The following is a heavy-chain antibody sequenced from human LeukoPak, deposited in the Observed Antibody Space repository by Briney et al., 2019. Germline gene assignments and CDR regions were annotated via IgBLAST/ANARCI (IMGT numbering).Heavy chain of an antibody. CDR2: INPSGGTT. V-gene: IGHV1-46*01. Sequence: ASVTVSCTASGYSFIIYYIHWVRQAPGQGLEWMGIINPSGGTTTYAQKFQGRVTMTRDTSTSTVSMELSSLRSEDTAVYYCARERVITMVRGPFDYGGQGPLVTVSS. CDR1: GYSFIIYY. J-gene: IGHJ4*02. CDR3: ARERVITMVRGPFDY. D-gene: IGHD3-10*01.